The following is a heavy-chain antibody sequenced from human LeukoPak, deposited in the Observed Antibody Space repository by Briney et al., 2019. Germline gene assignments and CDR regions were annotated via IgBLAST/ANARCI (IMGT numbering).Heavy chain of an antibody. CDR1: GFTFSSYS. CDR3: ARDRSAGITYYYYHMDV. D-gene: IGHD3-10*01. V-gene: IGHV3-21*01. CDR2: ISSSSSYI. Sequence: GGSLRLSCAASGFTFSSYSMNWVRQAPGKGLEWVSSISSSSSYIYYADSVKGRFTISRDNAKNSLYLQMNSLRAEDTAVYYCARDRSAGITYYYYHMDVWGKGTTVTVSS. J-gene: IGHJ6*03.